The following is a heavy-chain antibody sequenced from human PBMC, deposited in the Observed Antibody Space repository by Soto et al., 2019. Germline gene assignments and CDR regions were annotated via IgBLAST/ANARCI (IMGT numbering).Heavy chain of an antibody. J-gene: IGHJ6*02. Sequence: QVQLVQSGAEVKKPGSSVMVSCKASGGTFSSYAISWVRQAPGQGLEWMGGIIPIFGTANYAQKFQGRVTITADESTSTAYMELSSLRSEDTAVYYCARTCIAARQTYYYYGMDVWGQGTTVTVSS. CDR2: IIPIFGTA. V-gene: IGHV1-69*01. CDR1: GGTFSSYA. CDR3: ARTCIAARQTYYYYGMDV. D-gene: IGHD6-6*01.